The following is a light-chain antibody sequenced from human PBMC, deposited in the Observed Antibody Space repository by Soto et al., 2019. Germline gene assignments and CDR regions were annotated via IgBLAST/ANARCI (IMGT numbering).Light chain of an antibody. Sequence: DIQMTPSPSTLSASVGDRVTITCRASQSSSSCLAWYQQKPGQAPRLLIYRASSRESGVPARFSGSGSGTEFTLTISRLQPDDFAVYYCQQYGTSPFTFGEGTKVDIK. V-gene: IGKV1-5*03. CDR3: QQYGTSPFT. CDR1: QSSSSC. CDR2: RAS. J-gene: IGKJ4*02.